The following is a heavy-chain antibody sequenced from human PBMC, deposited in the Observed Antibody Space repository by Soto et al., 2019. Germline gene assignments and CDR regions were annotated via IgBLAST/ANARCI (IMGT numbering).Heavy chain of an antibody. CDR3: ARDVSGPGATYVMYV. J-gene: IGHJ6*02. D-gene: IGHD2-2*01. V-gene: IGHV1-46*01. CDR2: INPGGGRT. Sequence: ASVKVSCKASGYIFSSHCIYWVRQAPGQGLQWMGIINPGGGRTAYAQKFQGRVTLTRDMWTSTVYMELTSLTYDNTAVYNCARDVSGPGATYVMYVWGQGTTVTVSS. CDR1: GYIFSSHC.